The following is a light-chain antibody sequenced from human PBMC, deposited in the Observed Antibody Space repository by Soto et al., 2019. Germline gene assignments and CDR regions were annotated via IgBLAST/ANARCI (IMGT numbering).Light chain of an antibody. CDR2: EVS. Sequence: QSVLTQPASVSGSPGQSITISCTGTSSGIGGYNYVSWYQQHPGKAPKLMIYEVSNRPSGVSNRFSGSKSGNTASLTISGLQAEDEADYYCSSYTSSSTLGFGGGTKLTVL. CDR1: SSGIGGYNY. J-gene: IGLJ3*02. V-gene: IGLV2-14*01. CDR3: SSYTSSSTLG.